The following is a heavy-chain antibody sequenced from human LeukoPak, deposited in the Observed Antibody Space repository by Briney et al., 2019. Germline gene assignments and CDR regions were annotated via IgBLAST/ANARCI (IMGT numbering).Heavy chain of an antibody. J-gene: IGHJ3*02. D-gene: IGHD1-26*01. CDR1: GFTFSSYG. CDR3: ARDGIVGATSAFDI. CDR2: IWYDGSNK. V-gene: IGHV3-33*01. Sequence: TGGSLRLSCAASGFTFSSYGMHWVRQAPGKGLGWVAVIWYDGSNKYYADSVKGRFTISRDNSKNTLYLQMNSLRAEDTAVYYCARDGIVGATSAFDIWGQGTMVTVSS.